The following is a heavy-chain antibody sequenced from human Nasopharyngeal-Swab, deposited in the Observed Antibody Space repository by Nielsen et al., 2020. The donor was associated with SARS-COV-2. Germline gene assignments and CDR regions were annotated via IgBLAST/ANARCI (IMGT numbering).Heavy chain of an antibody. V-gene: IGHV4-39*01. CDR3: ARRAGYDILTGYPRPFDY. CDR2: IYYSGST. J-gene: IGHJ4*02. D-gene: IGHD3-9*01. CDR1: GGSISSSSYY. Sequence: SETLPLTCTVSGGSISSSSYYWGWIRQPPGKGLEWIGSIYYSGSTYYNPSLKSRVTISVNTSKNQFSLKLSSVTAADTAVYYCARRAGYDILTGYPRPFDYWGQGTLVTVSS.